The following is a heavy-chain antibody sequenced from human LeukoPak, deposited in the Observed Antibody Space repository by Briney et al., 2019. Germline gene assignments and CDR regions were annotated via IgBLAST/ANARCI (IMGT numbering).Heavy chain of an antibody. CDR3: ARGSSRFGY. D-gene: IGHD2-2*01. V-gene: IGHV4-34*01. J-gene: IGHJ4*02. CDR1: GGSFSGYY. CDR2: INHSGST. Sequence: PSETLSLTCAVYGGSFSGYYWSWIRQPPGKGLEWIGEINHSGSTNYNPSLKSRVTISVDTSKNQFSLKLSSVFAADTAVYYCARGSSRFGYWGQGTLVTVSS.